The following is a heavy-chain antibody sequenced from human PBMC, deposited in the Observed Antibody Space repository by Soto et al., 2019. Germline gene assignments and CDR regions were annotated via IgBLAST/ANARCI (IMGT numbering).Heavy chain of an antibody. Sequence: SETLSLTCTVSGGSISSYYWSWIRQPPGKGLEWIGYIYYSGSTNYNPSLKSRVTISVDTSKNQFSLKLSSVTAADTAVYYCARALYCSSTSCSDYWGQGTLVTVSS. D-gene: IGHD2-2*01. CDR2: IYYSGST. V-gene: IGHV4-59*08. CDR1: GGSISSYY. J-gene: IGHJ4*02. CDR3: ARALYCSSTSCSDY.